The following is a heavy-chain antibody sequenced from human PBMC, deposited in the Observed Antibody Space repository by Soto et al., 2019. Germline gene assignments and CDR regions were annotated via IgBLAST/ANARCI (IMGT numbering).Heavy chain of an antibody. CDR2: MNPNSGNT. J-gene: IGHJ3*02. V-gene: IGHV1-8*01. Sequence: EASVKVSCKASGYTFTSYDINWVRQATGQGLEWMGWMNPNSGNTGYAQKFQGRVTMTRNTSISTAYMELSSLRSEDTAVYYCARVPRLTMVRGVIIRFAFDIWGQGTMVTVSS. CDR3: ARVPRLTMVRGVIIRFAFDI. CDR1: GYTFTSYD. D-gene: IGHD3-10*01.